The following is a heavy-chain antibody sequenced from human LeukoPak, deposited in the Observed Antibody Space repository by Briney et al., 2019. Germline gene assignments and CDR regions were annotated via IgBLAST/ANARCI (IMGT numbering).Heavy chain of an antibody. CDR1: GFTVSSNY. CDR3: ARRYSNNWCHNY. V-gene: IGHV3-53*01. J-gene: IGHJ4*02. Sequence: PGGSLRLSCAASGFTVSSNYMSWVRQAPGKGLEWVSGIYIGGNTYYADSVKGRFTISRDNSKNTLYLQMNSLRVEDTAVYYCARRYSNNWCHNYWGQGTLVTVSS. CDR2: IYIGGNT. D-gene: IGHD6-13*01.